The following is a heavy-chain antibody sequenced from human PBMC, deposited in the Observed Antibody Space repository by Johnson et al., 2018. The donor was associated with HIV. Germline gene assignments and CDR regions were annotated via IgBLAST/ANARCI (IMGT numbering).Heavy chain of an antibody. CDR1: GFTFDDYA. CDR2: ISWNSGSI. V-gene: IGHV3-9*01. D-gene: IGHD3-9*01. Sequence: VQLVESGGGVVRPGGSLRLSCAASGFTFDDYAMHWVRQAPGKGLEWVSGISWNSGSIGYADSVKGRFTIPRDNATNSLYLQLNSLRAEDTAVYYCARGYILTGSLLRGAFDIWGQGTMVTVSS. CDR3: ARGYILTGSLLRGAFDI. J-gene: IGHJ3*02.